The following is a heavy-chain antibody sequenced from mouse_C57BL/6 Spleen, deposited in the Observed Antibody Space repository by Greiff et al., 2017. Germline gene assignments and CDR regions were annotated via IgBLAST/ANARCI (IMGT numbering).Heavy chain of an antibody. V-gene: IGHV6-3*01. Sequence: EVKLEESGGGLVQPGGSMKLSCVASGFTFSNYWMNWVRQSPEKGLEWVAQIRLKSDNYATHYAESGKGRFTISRDDSKSSVYLQINNLSAEDTGIYYGTGGDYSSYYFDYWGQGTTLTVSS. CDR3: TGGDYSSYYFDY. CDR1: GFTFSNYW. D-gene: IGHD1-1*01. J-gene: IGHJ2*01. CDR2: IRLKSDNYAT.